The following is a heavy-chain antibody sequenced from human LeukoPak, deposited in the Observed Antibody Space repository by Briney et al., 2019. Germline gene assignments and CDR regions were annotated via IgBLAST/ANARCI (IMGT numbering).Heavy chain of an antibody. D-gene: IGHD6-19*01. Sequence: ASVKVSCKASGYTLTSYDINWVRQAPGQGLEWMGWINPNSGGTNYAQKFQGRVTMTRDTSISTAYMELSRLRSDDTAVYYCARDDGSVAGHFDYWGQGTLVTVSS. J-gene: IGHJ4*02. V-gene: IGHV1-2*02. CDR2: INPNSGGT. CDR3: ARDDGSVAGHFDY. CDR1: GYTLTSYD.